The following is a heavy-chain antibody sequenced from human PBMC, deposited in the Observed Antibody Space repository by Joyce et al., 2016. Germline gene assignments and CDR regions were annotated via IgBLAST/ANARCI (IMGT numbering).Heavy chain of an antibody. J-gene: IGHJ4*02. CDR2: INQSGNT. Sequence: QVQLQQWGAGLLKPSETLSLTCAVYGGSFSNYYWGWIRQPPGKGLEWIGEINQSGNTNYNPSLKSRVTISVDTSKNQFSLKLTSVTAADTAVYYCARGVAVAIDFWGQGTLVTISS. D-gene: IGHD6-19*01. CDR3: ARGVAVAIDF. V-gene: IGHV4-34*01. CDR1: GGSFSNYY.